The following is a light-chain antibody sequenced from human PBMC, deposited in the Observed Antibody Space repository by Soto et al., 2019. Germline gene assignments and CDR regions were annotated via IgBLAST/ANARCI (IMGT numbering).Light chain of an antibody. CDR3: TSVTGSDSLL. V-gene: IGLV2-8*01. J-gene: IGLJ2*01. CDR1: SSDVGRYGY. CDR2: EVT. Sequence: QSALTQPPSASGSIGQSVTISCTGTSSDVGRYGYVSWYQQHPGKAPRVIIFEVTKRPSGVPDRFSGSKSGNTASLTVAGLRAEDEAYYYHTSVTGSDSLLIGGGTKLTVL.